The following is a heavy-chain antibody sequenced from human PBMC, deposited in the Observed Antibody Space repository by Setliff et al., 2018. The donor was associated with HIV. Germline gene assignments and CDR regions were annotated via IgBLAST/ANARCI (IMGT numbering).Heavy chain of an antibody. V-gene: IGHV4-38-2*01. CDR2: IYHTGSS. Sequence: SETLSLTCDVSGFSISSRYYWGWIRQSPGKGLEWIGNIYHTGSSYYNPSLNDRATISLDTSKNQFSLKLNSVTAADTAVYYCARVRQVSDYGDYDYYFDYWGQGALVTVSS. CDR1: GFSISSRYY. CDR3: ARVRQVSDYGDYDYYFDY. J-gene: IGHJ4*02. D-gene: IGHD4-17*01.